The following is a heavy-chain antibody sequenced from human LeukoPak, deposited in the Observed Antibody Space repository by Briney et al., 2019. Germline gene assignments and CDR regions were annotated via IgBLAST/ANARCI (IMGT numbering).Heavy chain of an antibody. CDR1: RFTLSSYG. CDR3: ATLVATTRFDY. D-gene: IGHD5-12*01. CDR2: IWYDGSNK. Sequence: PGGALRHSRAASRFTLSSYGMHWVRPAPGKGLEWVAVIWYDGSNKYYADSVKGRFTISRDNSKNTLYLQMNSLRAEDTAVYYCATLVATTRFDYWGQGTLVTVSS. V-gene: IGHV3-33*01. J-gene: IGHJ4*02.